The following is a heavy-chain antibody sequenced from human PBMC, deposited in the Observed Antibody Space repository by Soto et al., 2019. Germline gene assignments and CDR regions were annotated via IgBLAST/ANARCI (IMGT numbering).Heavy chain of an antibody. CDR3: AKRPLTAAVFDY. V-gene: IGHV3-23*01. J-gene: IGHJ4*02. CDR2: ITGSGGGT. CDR1: GFTFSNDA. D-gene: IGHD6-13*01. Sequence: EVQLLESGGSLVQPGGSLRLSCAASGFTFSNDAMTWVRQAPGKGLEWVSVITGSGGGTYFVDSVKGRFTISRDNSKNTVYLQMNSLRAEDTAVYYCAKRPLTAAVFDYWGQGTLVTVSS.